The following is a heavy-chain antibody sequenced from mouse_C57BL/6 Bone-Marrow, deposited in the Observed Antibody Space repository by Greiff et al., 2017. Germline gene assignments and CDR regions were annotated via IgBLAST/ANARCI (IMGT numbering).Heavy chain of an antibody. Sequence: QVQLKQSGAELVRPGASVTLSCKASGYTFTDYEMHWVKQTPVHGLEWIGAIDPETGGTAYNQKFKGKAILTADKSSSTAYMELRSLTSEDSAVYNCTRAEDYYGYWYVDVWGTGTTVTASS. D-gene: IGHD1-1*01. V-gene: IGHV1-15*01. CDR2: IDPETGGT. J-gene: IGHJ1*03. CDR3: TRAEDYYGYWYVDV. CDR1: GYTFTDYE.